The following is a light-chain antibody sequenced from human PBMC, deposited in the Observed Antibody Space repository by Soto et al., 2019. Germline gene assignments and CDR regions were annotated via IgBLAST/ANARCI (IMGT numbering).Light chain of an antibody. Sequence: QSALTQPASVSGSPGQSITISCTGTSSDIGSNNYVSWFQQRPGKAPTLIIYEVSNRPSGVSTHFSGSKSGNTASLTISGLLPDDEAEYYCSSYTTTTRLFGGGTKLTVL. V-gene: IGLV2-14*01. CDR1: SSDIGSNNY. CDR3: SSYTTTTRL. CDR2: EVS. J-gene: IGLJ3*02.